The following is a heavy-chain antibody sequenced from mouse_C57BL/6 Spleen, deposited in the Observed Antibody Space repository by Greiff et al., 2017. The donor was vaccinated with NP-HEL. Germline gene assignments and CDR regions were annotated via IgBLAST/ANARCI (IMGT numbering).Heavy chain of an antibody. CDR3: ARTNYVRYFDV. J-gene: IGHJ1*03. D-gene: IGHD1-1*01. Sequence: QVQLQQSGPELVKPGASVKISCKASGYAFSSSWMNWVKQRPGKGLEWIGRIYPGDGDTNYNGKFKGKATLTADKSSSTAYMQLSSLTSEDSAVYFCARTNYVRYFDVWGTGTTVTVSS. CDR1: GYAFSSSW. CDR2: IYPGDGDT. V-gene: IGHV1-82*01.